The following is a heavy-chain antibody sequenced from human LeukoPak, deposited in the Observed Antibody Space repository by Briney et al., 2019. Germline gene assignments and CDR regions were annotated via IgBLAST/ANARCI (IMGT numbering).Heavy chain of an antibody. Sequence: GGSLRLSCAASGFTFSSYGMHWVRQAPGKGLEWVAVISYDGSNKYYADSVKGRFTISRDNSKNTLYLQMNSLRAEDTAVYYCARRAGASSHPYDYWGQGTLVTVSS. J-gene: IGHJ4*02. CDR1: GFTFSSYG. V-gene: IGHV3-30*19. CDR3: ARRAGASSHPYDY. D-gene: IGHD4/OR15-4a*01. CDR2: ISYDGSNK.